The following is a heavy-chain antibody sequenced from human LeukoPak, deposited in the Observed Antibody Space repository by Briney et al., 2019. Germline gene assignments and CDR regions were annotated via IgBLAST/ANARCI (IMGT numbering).Heavy chain of an antibody. Sequence: GGSLRLSCAASGFTFSSYAMSWAGRPPGRGREWASAFSGRGVSTYYADSVKGRFTISRDNSKSTLYLQMNSLRAEDTAVYYCAKDPLLWFGEGGTFDYWGQGTLVTVSS. CDR3: AKDPLLWFGEGGTFDY. V-gene: IGHV3-23*01. CDR2: FSGRGVST. CDR1: GFTFSSYA. D-gene: IGHD3-10*01. J-gene: IGHJ4*02.